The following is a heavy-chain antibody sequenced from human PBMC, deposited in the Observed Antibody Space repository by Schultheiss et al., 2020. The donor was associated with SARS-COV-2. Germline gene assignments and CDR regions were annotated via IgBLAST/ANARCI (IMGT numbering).Heavy chain of an antibody. V-gene: IGHV3-23*01. Sequence: GGSLRLSCAASGFTFSSSSMNWLRQAPGKGLEWVSAISGSGGSTYYADSVKGRFTISRDNSKNTLYLQMNSLIAEDTAVYYCARDREPSTSGWPPFYYYYYMDVWGKGTTVTVSS. J-gene: IGHJ6*03. CDR3: ARDREPSTSGWPPFYYYYYMDV. D-gene: IGHD6-19*01. CDR2: ISGSGGST. CDR1: GFTFSSSS.